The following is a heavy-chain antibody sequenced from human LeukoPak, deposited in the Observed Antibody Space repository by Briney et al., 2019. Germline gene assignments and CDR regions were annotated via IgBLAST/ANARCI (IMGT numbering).Heavy chain of an antibody. V-gene: IGHV4-39*01. J-gene: IGHJ4*02. CDR2: IYYSGST. CDR3: ARRTQGYVWGSYRKERVNYYFDY. Sequence: SETLSLTCNVSGDSVTSDNFYWAWIRQPPGKGLEWIGSIYYSGSTYYNPSLKSRVTISVDTSKNQFSLKLSSVTAADTAVYYCARRTQGYVWGSYRKERVNYYFDYWGQGTLVTVSS. CDR1: GDSVTSDNFY. D-gene: IGHD3-16*02.